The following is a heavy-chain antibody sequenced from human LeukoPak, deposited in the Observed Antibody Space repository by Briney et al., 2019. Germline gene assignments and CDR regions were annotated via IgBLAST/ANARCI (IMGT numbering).Heavy chain of an antibody. CDR3: ARAEHYSGSGTYYTIFDF. J-gene: IGHJ4*02. CDR2: VYYSGST. Sequence: PSETLSLTCTVSGGSISSNYWSWIRRPPPEGLEWIGDVYYSGSTTNNPPLKSRVTILVYTSTNKFSLKISSLPAQPTAVYYSARAEHYSGSGTYYTIFDFWGQGTVVTVSS. V-gene: IGHV4-59*01. CDR1: GGSISSNY. D-gene: IGHD3-10*01.